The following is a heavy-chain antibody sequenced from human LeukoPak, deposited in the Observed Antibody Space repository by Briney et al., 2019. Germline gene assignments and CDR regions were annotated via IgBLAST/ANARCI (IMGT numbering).Heavy chain of an antibody. J-gene: IGHJ4*02. CDR2: ISYDGSNK. V-gene: IGHV3-30-3*01. Sequence: GGSLRLSCAAAGFTFSSYAMHWVRQAPGKGLEWVAVISYDGSNKYYADSVKGRFTISRDNSKNTLYLQMNSLRAEDTAVYYCARDSGYVAYFDYWGQGTLVTVSS. CDR1: GFTFSSYA. D-gene: IGHD5-12*01. CDR3: ARDSGYVAYFDY.